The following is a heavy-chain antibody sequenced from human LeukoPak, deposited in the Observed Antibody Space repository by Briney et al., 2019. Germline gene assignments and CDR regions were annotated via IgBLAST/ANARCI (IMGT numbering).Heavy chain of an antibody. J-gene: IGHJ2*01. CDR3: ARGHKRDGYFDL. CDR2: INHSGST. Sequence: SETLSLTCTVSGGSISSYYRSWIRQPPGKGLEWIGEINHSGSTNYNPSLKSRVTISVDTSKNQFSLKLSSVTAADTAVYYCARGHKRDGYFDLWGRGTLVTVSS. D-gene: IGHD5-24*01. V-gene: IGHV4-34*01. CDR1: GGSISSYY.